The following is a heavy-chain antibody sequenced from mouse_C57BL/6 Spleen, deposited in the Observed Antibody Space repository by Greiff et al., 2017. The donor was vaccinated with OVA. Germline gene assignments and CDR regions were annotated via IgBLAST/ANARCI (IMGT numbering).Heavy chain of an antibody. CDR3: TRELGFAY. CDR2: IDPETGGT. CDR1: PPTSPYYE. D-gene: IGHD4-1*01. Sequence: QVQLQQSGAELVRPGASVTLSCKASPPTSPYYEMHWVKQTPVHGLEWIGAIDPETGGTAYNQKFKGKAILTADKSSSTAYMELRSLTSEDSAVYYCTRELGFAYWGQGTLVTVSA. J-gene: IGHJ3*01. V-gene: IGHV1-15*01.